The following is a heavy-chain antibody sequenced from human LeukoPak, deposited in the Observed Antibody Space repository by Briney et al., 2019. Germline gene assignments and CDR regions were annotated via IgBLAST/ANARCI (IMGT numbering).Heavy chain of an antibody. CDR1: GYTFTSYG. Sequence: ASVKVSCKASGYTFTSYGISWVRQAPGQGLEWMGWISAYNGNTNYAQKLQGRVTMTTDTSTSTAYMELRSLRSDDTAVYYCARWRSGGPGDCLYYYYYGMDVWGQGTTVTVSS. CDR2: ISAYNGNT. D-gene: IGHD2-21*02. CDR3: ARWRSGGPGDCLYYYYYGMDV. J-gene: IGHJ6*02. V-gene: IGHV1-18*01.